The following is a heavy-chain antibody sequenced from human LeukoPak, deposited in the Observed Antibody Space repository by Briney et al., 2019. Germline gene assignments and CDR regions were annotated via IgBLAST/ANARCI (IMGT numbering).Heavy chain of an antibody. V-gene: IGHV3-49*03. CDR3: ARGLHDYGDSNYYFDQ. Sequence: GRSLRLSCTASGFTFGDDGWSWFRQAPGKGLEWICFIRKKGYGETTEYVASVRGRFTISRDDAKSIAYLQMNSLRSEDTALYYCARGLHDYGDSNYYFDQWGQGTLVTVSS. D-gene: IGHD4-17*01. CDR1: GFTFGDDG. J-gene: IGHJ4*02. CDR2: IRKKGYGETT.